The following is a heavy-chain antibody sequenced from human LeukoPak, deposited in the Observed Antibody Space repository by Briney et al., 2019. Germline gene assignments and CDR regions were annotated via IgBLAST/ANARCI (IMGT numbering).Heavy chain of an antibody. Sequence: TSVKVSCKASGFTFTSSAMQWVRQARGQRLEWIGWIVVGSGNTNYAQKFQERVTITRDMSTSTAYMELSSPRSEDTAVYYCAAEVVYDLPPSKGFDPWGQGTLVTVSS. CDR1: GFTFTSSA. CDR3: AAEVVYDLPPSKGFDP. J-gene: IGHJ5*02. V-gene: IGHV1-58*02. CDR2: IVVGSGNT. D-gene: IGHD3-3*01.